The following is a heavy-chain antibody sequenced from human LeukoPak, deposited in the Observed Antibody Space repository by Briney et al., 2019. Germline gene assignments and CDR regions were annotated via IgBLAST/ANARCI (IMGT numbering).Heavy chain of an antibody. J-gene: IGHJ4*02. D-gene: IGHD3-22*01. CDR1: GFTVSSNH. V-gene: IGHV3-53*01. CDR2: IYSGSST. Sequence: QAGGSLRLSCAASGFTVSSNHMSWVRQAPGKGLEWVSIIYSGSSTYYADSVKGRFTISRDNSKNTLYLQMNSLRAEDTAVYYCASAGYYYDSADYWGQGTLVTVSS. CDR3: ASAGYYYDSADY.